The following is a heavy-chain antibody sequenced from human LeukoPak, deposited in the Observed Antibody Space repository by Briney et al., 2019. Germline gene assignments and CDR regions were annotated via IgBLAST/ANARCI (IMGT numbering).Heavy chain of an antibody. V-gene: IGHV4-39*01. D-gene: IGHD3-10*01. CDR1: GRSITRSSYY. CDR2: IYYSRNA. J-gene: IGHJ6*04. Sequence: SETLSLTCTVSGRSITRSSYYWVWIRQPPGKGLEWIGTIYYSRNAYYNPSLKSRVTISVDPSNSQFSLRLSSVTAADTAVYYCARRESGTMMEVWGKGTTVTISS. CDR3: ARRESGTMMEV.